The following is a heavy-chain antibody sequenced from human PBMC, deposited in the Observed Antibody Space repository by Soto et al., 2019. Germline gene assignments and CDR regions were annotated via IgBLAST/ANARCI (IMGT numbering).Heavy chain of an antibody. Sequence: GGSLRLSCAASGFTFRRYAMYWVRQAPGKGLEWVAVISFNVDEKYYADSVKGRFSIFRDNSKDTLSLQMNSLRSDDTAVYICAREDWSAHHQDFWGQGGLVTXSS. CDR1: GFTFRRYA. V-gene: IGHV3-30*03. D-gene: IGHD3-3*01. CDR3: AREDWSAHHQDF. CDR2: ISFNVDEK. J-gene: IGHJ4*02.